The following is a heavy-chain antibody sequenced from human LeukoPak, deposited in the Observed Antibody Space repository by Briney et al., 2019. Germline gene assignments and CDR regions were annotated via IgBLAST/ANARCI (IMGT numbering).Heavy chain of an antibody. CDR2: ISGSGGST. CDR3: ASHTRRGFGELWVDY. CDR1: GFSFSSYA. D-gene: IGHD3-10*01. V-gene: IGHV3-23*01. J-gene: IGHJ4*02. Sequence: PGGSLRLSCAASGFSFSSYAMSWVRQAPGKGLEWVSAISGSGGSTYYADSVKGRFTISRDNSKNTLYLQMNSLRAEDTAVYYCASHTRRGFGELWVDYWGQGTLVTVSS.